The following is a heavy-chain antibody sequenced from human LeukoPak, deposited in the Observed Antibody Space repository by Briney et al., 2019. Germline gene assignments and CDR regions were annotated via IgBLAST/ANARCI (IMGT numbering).Heavy chain of an antibody. Sequence: ASVKVSCKASGYTFSSNYIHWVRQGPGQGLEWMGIIHPSGGTTSYPQKFQGRVTMTRDTSTRTVYMELSSLRSDDTAVYYCARGSSWYYFDYWGQGTLVTVSS. CDR3: ARGSSWYYFDY. D-gene: IGHD3-3*01. J-gene: IGHJ4*02. V-gene: IGHV1-46*01. CDR2: IHPSGGTT. CDR1: GYTFSSNY.